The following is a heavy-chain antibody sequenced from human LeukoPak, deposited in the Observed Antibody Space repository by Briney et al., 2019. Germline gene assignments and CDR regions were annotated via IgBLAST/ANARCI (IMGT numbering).Heavy chain of an antibody. CDR1: GGSISSYY. J-gene: IGHJ4*02. V-gene: IGHV4-59*01. Sequence: PSETLSLTCTVSGGSISSYYWSWIRQPPGKGLEWIGYIYYSGSTNYNPSLKSRVTISVDTSKNQFSLKLSSVTAADTAVYYCARQGAAASTNFDYWGQGTLVTVSS. CDR3: ARQGAAASTNFDY. D-gene: IGHD6-13*01. CDR2: IYYSGST.